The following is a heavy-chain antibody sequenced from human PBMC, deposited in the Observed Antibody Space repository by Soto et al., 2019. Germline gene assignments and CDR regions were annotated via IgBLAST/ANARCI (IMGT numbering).Heavy chain of an antibody. Sequence: KPXGTLSLTCTVSGGSISSSSYYWGWIRQPPGKGLEWIGSIYYSGSTYYNPSLKSRVTISVDTSKNQFSLKLSSVTAADTAVYYCARHGGRLKLDTWGQGTLVTVSS. CDR3: ARHGGRLKLDT. J-gene: IGHJ5*02. CDR2: IYYSGST. D-gene: IGHD2-2*03. CDR1: GGSISSSSYY. V-gene: IGHV4-39*01.